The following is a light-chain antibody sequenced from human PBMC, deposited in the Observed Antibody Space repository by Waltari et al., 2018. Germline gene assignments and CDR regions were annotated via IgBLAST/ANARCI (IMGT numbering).Light chain of an antibody. CDR3: SSYGGSNNVV. Sequence: SALTQPPSASGSPGQSVTISCTGTSSDVGGYNYVSWYQQHPDKAPKPLIHEVIQRPSGVPDRFSCSKSGNTASLTVSGLQAEDEADYFCSSYGGSNNVVFGGGTTLTVL. V-gene: IGLV2-8*01. CDR2: EVI. J-gene: IGLJ2*01. CDR1: SSDVGGYNY.